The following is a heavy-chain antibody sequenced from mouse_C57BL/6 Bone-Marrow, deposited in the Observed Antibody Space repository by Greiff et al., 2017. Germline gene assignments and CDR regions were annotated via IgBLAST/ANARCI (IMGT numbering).Heavy chain of an antibody. CDR3: ARNDYDDFDY. CDR1: GYTFTSYG. V-gene: IGHV1-81*01. J-gene: IGHJ2*01. D-gene: IGHD2-4*01. CDR2: IYPRSGNT. Sequence: QVHVKQSGAELARPGASVKLSCKASGYTFTSYGISWVKQRPGQGLEWIGEIYPRSGNTYYNEKFKGKATLTADKSSSTAYMELRSLTSEDSAVYFCARNDYDDFDYWGQGTTLTVSS.